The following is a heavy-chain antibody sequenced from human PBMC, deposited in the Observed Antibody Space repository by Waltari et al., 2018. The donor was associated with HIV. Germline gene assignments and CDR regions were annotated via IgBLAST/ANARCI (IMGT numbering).Heavy chain of an antibody. CDR1: GYTFTSYD. Sequence: QVQLVQSGAEVKKPGASVKVSCKASGYTFTSYDLNWVRQATGQGLEWMGWMNPNSGNTGYAQKFQGRVTMTRNTSISTAYMELSSLRSEDTAVYYCARGQISPLWGYYYYYGMDVWGQGTTVTVSS. CDR2: MNPNSGNT. CDR3: ARGQISPLWGYYYYYGMDV. J-gene: IGHJ6*02. D-gene: IGHD7-27*01. V-gene: IGHV1-8*01.